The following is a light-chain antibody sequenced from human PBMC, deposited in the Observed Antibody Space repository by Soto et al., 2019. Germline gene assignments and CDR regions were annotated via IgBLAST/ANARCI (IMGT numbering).Light chain of an antibody. CDR2: GAS. CDR1: QSVSSN. Sequence: EIVMTQSTATLSVSPGERATLSCRASQSVSSNLAWYQQKPGQAPRLLIYGASTRATGIPARFSGSGSGTEFTLTISSLQSEDVAVYYCQQYNNWPGTFGQGTKLEIK. V-gene: IGKV3-15*01. J-gene: IGKJ2*02. CDR3: QQYNNWPGT.